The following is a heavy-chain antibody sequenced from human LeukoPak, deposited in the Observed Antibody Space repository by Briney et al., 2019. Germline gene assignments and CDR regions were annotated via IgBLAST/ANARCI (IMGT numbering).Heavy chain of an antibody. CDR2: ISGSGGST. CDR3: ANQGRYCSGGSCYPFDL. V-gene: IGHV3-23*01. Sequence: GGSLRLSCAASGFTFSSYAMSWVRQASGKGLEWVSAISGSGGSTYYADSVKGRFTISRDNSKNTLYLQMNSLRAEDTAVYYCANQGRYCSGGSCYPFDLWGRGTLVTVSS. J-gene: IGHJ2*01. D-gene: IGHD2-15*01. CDR1: GFTFSSYA.